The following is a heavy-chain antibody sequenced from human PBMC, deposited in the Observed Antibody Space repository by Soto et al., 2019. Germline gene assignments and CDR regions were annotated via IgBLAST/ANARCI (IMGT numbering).Heavy chain of an antibody. CDR1: GGSFSGYY. CDR3: ARLGHSGYPLNPRPGRPFDY. CDR2: INHSGST. D-gene: IGHD5-12*01. V-gene: IGHV4-34*01. Sequence: QVQLQQWGAGLLKPSETLSLTCAVYGGSFSGYYWSWIRQPPGKGLEWIGEINHSGSTNYNPSLKSRVTISVDPSKNQFSLKLSSVTAADTAVYYCARLGHSGYPLNPRPGRPFDYWGQGTLVTVSS. J-gene: IGHJ4*02.